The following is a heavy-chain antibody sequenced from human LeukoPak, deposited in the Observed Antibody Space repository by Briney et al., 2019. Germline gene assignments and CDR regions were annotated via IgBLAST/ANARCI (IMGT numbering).Heavy chain of an antibody. V-gene: IGHV4-4*07. D-gene: IGHD5-24*01. J-gene: IGHJ2*01. Sequence: SETLSLTCTVSGASISNYYWSWIRQPAGEGLEWIGRISTSGSTNYNPSLKSRVTMSVDTSKNQFSPKLSSVTAADTALYYCARGIWEMATVPYWYFDIWGRGTLVTVSS. CDR1: GASISNYY. CDR3: ARGIWEMATVPYWYFDI. CDR2: ISTSGST.